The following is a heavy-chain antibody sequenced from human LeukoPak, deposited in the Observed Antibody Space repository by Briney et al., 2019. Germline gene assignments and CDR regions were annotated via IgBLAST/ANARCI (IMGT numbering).Heavy chain of an antibody. Sequence: SETLSLTCAVYGGSFSGYYWSWIRQPPGKGLEWIGEINHSGSTNYNPSLKSRVTISVDTSKNQFSLKLSSVTAADTAVYYCARGPGDILTGYYLSSMDVWGQGTTVTVSS. CDR3: ARGPGDILTGYYLSSMDV. CDR2: INHSGST. J-gene: IGHJ6*02. D-gene: IGHD3-9*01. V-gene: IGHV4-34*01. CDR1: GGSFSGYY.